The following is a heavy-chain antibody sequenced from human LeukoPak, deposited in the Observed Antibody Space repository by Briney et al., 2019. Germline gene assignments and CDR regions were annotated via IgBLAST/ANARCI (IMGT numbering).Heavy chain of an antibody. Sequence: ASVKVSCKASGYTFTSYAMNWVRQAPGQGLEWMGWINTNTGNPTYAQGFTGRFVFSLDTSVSTAYLQISSLKAEDTAVYYCARERLHYYDSSGYYLGHWGQGTLVTVSS. J-gene: IGHJ4*02. CDR3: ARERLHYYDSSGYYLGH. D-gene: IGHD3-22*01. CDR2: INTNTGNP. V-gene: IGHV7-4-1*02. CDR1: GYTFTSYA.